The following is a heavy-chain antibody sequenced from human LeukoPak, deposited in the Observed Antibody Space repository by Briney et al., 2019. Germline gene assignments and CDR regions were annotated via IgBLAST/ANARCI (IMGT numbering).Heavy chain of an antibody. J-gene: IGHJ5*02. Sequence: ASVKVSCKASGYTFTGYYMHWVRQAPGQGLEWMGWINPNSGGTNYAQKFQGWVTMTRDTSISTAYMELSRLRSDDTAVYYCARGGDYYGSGSYLRDWFDPWGQGTLVTVSS. V-gene: IGHV1-2*04. D-gene: IGHD3-10*01. CDR1: GYTFTGYY. CDR3: ARGGDYYGSGSYLRDWFDP. CDR2: INPNSGGT.